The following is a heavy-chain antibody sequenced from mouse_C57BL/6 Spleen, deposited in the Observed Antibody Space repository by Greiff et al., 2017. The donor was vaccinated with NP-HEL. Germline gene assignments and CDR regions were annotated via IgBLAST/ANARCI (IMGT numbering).Heavy chain of an antibody. D-gene: IGHD2-5*01. Sequence: EVKLVESGGDLVKPGGSLKLSCAASGFTFSSYGMSWVRQTPDKRLEWVATISSGGSYTYYPDSVKGRFTISRDNAKNTLYLQMSSLKSEDTAMYYCARNSNSYYFDYWGQGTTLTVSS. V-gene: IGHV5-6*02. CDR3: ARNSNSYYFDY. CDR2: ISSGGSYT. CDR1: GFTFSSYG. J-gene: IGHJ2*01.